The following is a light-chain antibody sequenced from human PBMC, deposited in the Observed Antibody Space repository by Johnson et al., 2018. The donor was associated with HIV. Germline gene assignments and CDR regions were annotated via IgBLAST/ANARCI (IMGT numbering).Light chain of an antibody. J-gene: IGLJ1*01. CDR3: GTWDSSLSAFV. V-gene: IGLV1-51*01. CDR2: DNN. CDR1: SSNIGNNY. Sequence: QSVLTQPPSVSAAPGQKVTISCSGSSSNIGNNYVSWYQQLPETAPKLLIYDNNKRPSAIPDRFSGSKSGTSATLVITGLRTGDEADYYCGTWDSSLSAFVFGTGTKVTVL.